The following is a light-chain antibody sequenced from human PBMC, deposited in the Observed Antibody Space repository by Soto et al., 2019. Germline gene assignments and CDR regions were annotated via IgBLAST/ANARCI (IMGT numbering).Light chain of an antibody. CDR1: QSIGSY. V-gene: IGKV3-11*01. J-gene: IGKJ5*01. Sequence: EIVLTQSPATLSLSLGERATLSCRASQSIGSYLAWYQQKPGQAPRLLIYYISTRATGIPARFSGSGSGTEFTLTINSLQSEDFGVYYCQQHDQWPLTFGQGTRLEIK. CDR2: YIS. CDR3: QQHDQWPLT.